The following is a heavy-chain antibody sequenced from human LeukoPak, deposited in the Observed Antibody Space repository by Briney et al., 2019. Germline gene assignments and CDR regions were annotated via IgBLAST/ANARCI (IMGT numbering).Heavy chain of an antibody. CDR2: INPSGGGT. CDR1: GYTFTGYY. V-gene: IGHV1-46*01. Sequence: ASVKVSCKASGYTFTGYYMHWVRQAPGEGLEWMGIINPSGGGTSYAQKFQGRVTITADKSTSTAYMELSSLRSEDTAVYYCAVDRDGYKTFDYWGQGTLVTVSS. CDR3: AVDRDGYKTFDY. D-gene: IGHD5-24*01. J-gene: IGHJ4*02.